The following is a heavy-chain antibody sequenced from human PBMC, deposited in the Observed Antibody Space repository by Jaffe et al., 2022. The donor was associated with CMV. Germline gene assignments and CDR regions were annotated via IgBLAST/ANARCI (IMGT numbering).Heavy chain of an antibody. V-gene: IGHV3-7*01. CDR1: GFTFTNSW. CDR3: ARDIGDFEGPYYYYGMDV. D-gene: IGHD3-3*01. CDR2: IREDDNRK. Sequence: EVQLVESGGGLVQPGGSLRLSCAASGFTFTNSWMSWVRQAPGKGLEWVANIREDDNRKYYVDSVEGRFTISRDTTKNSLYLQMNSLRAEDTAVYYCARDIGDFEGPYYYYGMDVWGQGTTVIVSS. J-gene: IGHJ6*02.